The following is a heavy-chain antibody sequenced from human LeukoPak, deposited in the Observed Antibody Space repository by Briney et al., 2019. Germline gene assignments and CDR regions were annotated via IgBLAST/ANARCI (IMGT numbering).Heavy chain of an antibody. J-gene: IGHJ5*02. CDR2: INPNSGGT. CDR3: ARVGCSGGSCEGDSGFDP. V-gene: IGHV1-2*04. CDR1: GYTFTGYY. Sequence: ASVKVSCKASGYTFTGYYMHWVRQAPGQGLEWMGWINPNSGGTNYAQKFQGWVTMTRDTSISTAYMELSRLRSDDTAVYYCARVGCSGGSCEGDSGFDPWGQGTLVTVSS. D-gene: IGHD2-15*01.